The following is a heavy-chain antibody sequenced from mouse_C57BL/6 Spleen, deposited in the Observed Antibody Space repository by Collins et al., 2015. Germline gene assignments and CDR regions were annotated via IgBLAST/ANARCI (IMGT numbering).Heavy chain of an antibody. Sequence: EVQLVESGGGLVKPGGSLKLSCAASGFTFSSYAMSWVRQSSGKRLEWVAEISSGGSYTYYPDTVTGRFTISRDNAKNTLYLEMSSLRSEDTAMYYCARVGRIHYYGYDYWGQGTTLTVSS. D-gene: IGHD1-2*01. J-gene: IGHJ2*01. CDR1: GFTFSSYA. CDR2: ISSGGSYT. V-gene: IGHV5-9-4*01. CDR3: ARVGRIHYYGYDY.